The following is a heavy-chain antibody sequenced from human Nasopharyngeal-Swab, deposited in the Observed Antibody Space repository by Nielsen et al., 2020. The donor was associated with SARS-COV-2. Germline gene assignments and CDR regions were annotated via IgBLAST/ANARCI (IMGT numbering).Heavy chain of an antibody. Sequence: VRQAPGKGLEWMGIIYPGDSDTRYSPSFQGQVTISADKSISTAYLQWSSLKASDTAMYYCARGGDYGEVFRYWGQGTLVTVSS. J-gene: IGHJ4*02. D-gene: IGHD4-17*01. CDR3: ARGGDYGEVFRY. V-gene: IGHV5-51*01. CDR2: IYPGDSDT.